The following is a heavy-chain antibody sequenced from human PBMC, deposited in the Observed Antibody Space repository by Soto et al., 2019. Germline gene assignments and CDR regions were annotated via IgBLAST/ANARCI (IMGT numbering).Heavy chain of an antibody. V-gene: IGHV3-23*01. J-gene: IGHJ4*02. CDR3: AKVRIPRTTLKTYYYDSSGYPGDY. CDR2: ISGSGGST. CDR1: GFTFSSYA. D-gene: IGHD3-22*01. Sequence: EVQLLESGGGLVQPGGSLRLSCAASGFTFSSYAMSWVRQAPGKGLEWVSAISGSGGSTYYADSVKGRFTISRDNSKYTLYLQMNSLRAEDTAVYYCAKVRIPRTTLKTYYYDSSGYPGDYWGQGTLVTVSS.